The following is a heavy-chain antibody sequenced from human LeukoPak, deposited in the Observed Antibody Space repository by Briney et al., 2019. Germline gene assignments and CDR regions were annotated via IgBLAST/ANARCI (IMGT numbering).Heavy chain of an antibody. CDR3: AREVAVAGTLCFDY. V-gene: IGHV1-18*01. D-gene: IGHD6-19*01. CDR2: ISGHNTNT. CDR1: GYTFSKYG. J-gene: IGHJ4*02. Sequence: GASVKVSCKASGYTFSKYGISWVRQAPGHGLEWMGWISGHNTNTNYAQKFQGRATMTTDTSTSTAYMELTSLRFDDTAVYYCAREVAVAGTLCFDYWGQGTLVTVSS.